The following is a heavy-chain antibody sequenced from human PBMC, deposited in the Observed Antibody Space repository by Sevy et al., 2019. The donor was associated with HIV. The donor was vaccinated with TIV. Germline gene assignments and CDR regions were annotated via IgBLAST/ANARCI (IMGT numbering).Heavy chain of an antibody. CDR2: IKQDDSEK. CDR1: GFSFSWYW. J-gene: IGHJ3*02. Sequence: GGSLRLSCAASGFSFSWYWKSWVRQTPEKGLEWVANIKQDDSEKNYVDYVKGRFIISRHNAKISLYLQMNSLRVEDTAVYYCASKAGSRPNKAFDTWGQGTMVTVSS. V-gene: IGHV3-7*01. CDR3: ASKAGSRPNKAFDT. D-gene: IGHD3-10*01.